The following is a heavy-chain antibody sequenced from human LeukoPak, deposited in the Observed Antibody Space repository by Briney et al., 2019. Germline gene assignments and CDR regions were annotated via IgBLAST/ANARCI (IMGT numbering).Heavy chain of an antibody. CDR1: GFTFSSYA. J-gene: IGHJ4*02. CDR3: AKDMNSWRDGSGLGDYFDY. CDR2: ISYDGSNK. D-gene: IGHD6-19*01. V-gene: IGHV3-30-3*01. Sequence: GGSLRLSCAASGFTFSSYAMHWVRQAAGKGLEWVAVISYDGSNKYYADSVKGRFTISRDNSRNTLYLQVNSLRADDTAVYYCAKDMNSWRDGSGLGDYFDYWGQGTLVTVSS.